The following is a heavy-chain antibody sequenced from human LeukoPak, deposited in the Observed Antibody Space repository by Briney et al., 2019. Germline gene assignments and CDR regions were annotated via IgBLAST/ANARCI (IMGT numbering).Heavy chain of an antibody. CDR2: IYTGGST. J-gene: IGHJ5*02. CDR3: AKGQYDYVWGSYRFSWFDP. V-gene: IGHV3-53*01. D-gene: IGHD3-16*02. Sequence: GGSLRLSCAASGFTFSSNYMSWVRQAPGKGLEWVSVIYTGGSTYYADSVKGRFTISRDNSKNTLYLQMSSLRAEDTAVYYCAKGQYDYVWGSYRFSWFDPWGQGTLVTVSS. CDR1: GFTFSSNY.